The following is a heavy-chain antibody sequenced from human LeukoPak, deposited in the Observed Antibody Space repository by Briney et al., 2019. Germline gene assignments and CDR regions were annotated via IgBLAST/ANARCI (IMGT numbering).Heavy chain of an antibody. D-gene: IGHD1-7*01. J-gene: IGHJ6*03. CDR1: GGSISSYY. CDR2: IYTSGST. V-gene: IGHV4-4*09. Sequence: SETLSLTCTVSGGSISSYYWSWIRQPPGKGLEWIGYIYTSGSTNYNPSLKSRVTISVDTSKNQFSLKLSSATAADTAVYYCARVWNYARTRRYYYYMDVWGKGTTVTVSS. CDR3: ARVWNYARTRRYYYYMDV.